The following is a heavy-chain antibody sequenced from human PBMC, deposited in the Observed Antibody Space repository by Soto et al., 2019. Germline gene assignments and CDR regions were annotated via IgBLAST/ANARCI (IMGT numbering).Heavy chain of an antibody. J-gene: IGHJ5*02. CDR3: ARQGILSTITFISSSDP. D-gene: IGHD6-6*01. V-gene: IGHV4-39*01. CDR1: GESINSSDHF. Sequence: SVTLSLTCSLSGESINSSDHFWGWVRQTPGKGLDWIGSIYYSESTYYNPSLKSPVTIYVDTSRNKFSLKVRSVTAADTGFYFCARQGILSTITFISSSDPWGKGTLGTVSS. CDR2: IYYSEST.